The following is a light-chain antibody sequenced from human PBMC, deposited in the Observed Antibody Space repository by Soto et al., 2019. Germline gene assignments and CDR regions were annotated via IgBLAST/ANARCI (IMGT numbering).Light chain of an antibody. CDR2: DVS. Sequence: QSVLTQPASVSGSPGQSINISCTGTSSDVGGYNYVSWYQHHPGKAPKLIIYDVSNRPSGVSNPFSGSKSGNTASLTISGLQPEDEADYYCSSPTPRNLRQMAFGPGPKVTAL. J-gene: IGLJ1*01. CDR1: SSDVGGYNY. CDR3: SSPTPRNLRQMA. V-gene: IGLV2-14*03.